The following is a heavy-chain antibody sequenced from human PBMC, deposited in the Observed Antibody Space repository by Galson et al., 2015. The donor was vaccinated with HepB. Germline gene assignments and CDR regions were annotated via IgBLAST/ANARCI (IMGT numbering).Heavy chain of an antibody. CDR1: GFTFSSYS. V-gene: IGHV3-21*01. CDR2: ISSSSSYI. J-gene: IGHJ3*02. CDR3: AREPRPWGEGATRGDAFDI. Sequence: SLRLSCAASGFTFSSYSMNWVRQAPGKGLEWVSSISSSSSYIYYADSVKGRFTISRDNAKNSLYLQMNSLRAEDTAVYYCAREPRPWGEGATRGDAFDIWCQGTMGTGSS. D-gene: IGHD1-26*01.